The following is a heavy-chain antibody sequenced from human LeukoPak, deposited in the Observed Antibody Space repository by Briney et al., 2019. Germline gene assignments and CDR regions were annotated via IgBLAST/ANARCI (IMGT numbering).Heavy chain of an antibody. Sequence: KPSETLSLTCAVYGGSFSGYYWSWIRQPPGKGLEGIGEINHSGSTNYNPSLKSRVTISVDTSKNQFSLKLSSVTAADTAVHYCARVKYCSGGSCYKNGYYYYYYMDVWGKGTTVTVSS. CDR3: ARVKYCSGGSCYKNGYYYYYYMDV. CDR2: INHSGST. D-gene: IGHD2-15*01. CDR1: GGSFSGYY. V-gene: IGHV4-34*01. J-gene: IGHJ6*03.